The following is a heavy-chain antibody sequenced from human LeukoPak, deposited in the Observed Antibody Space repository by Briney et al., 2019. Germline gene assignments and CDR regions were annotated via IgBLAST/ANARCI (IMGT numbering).Heavy chain of an antibody. Sequence: ASVKVSCKASGYTFTGYYMHWVRQAPGQGLEWMGWINPNSGGTNYAQKFQGRVTMTRDTSISTAYMELSRLRSDDTAVYYCARDPGPPCGGDCYPEYWGQGTLVTVSS. CDR2: INPNSGGT. D-gene: IGHD2-21*02. CDR1: GYTFTGYY. CDR3: ARDPGPPCGGDCYPEY. J-gene: IGHJ4*02. V-gene: IGHV1-2*02.